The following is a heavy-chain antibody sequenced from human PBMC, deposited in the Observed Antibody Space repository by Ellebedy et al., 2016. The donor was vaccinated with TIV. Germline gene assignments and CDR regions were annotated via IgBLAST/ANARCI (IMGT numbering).Heavy chain of an antibody. CDR2: IWYDGSNK. V-gene: IGHV3-33*01. J-gene: IGHJ4*02. Sequence: GESLKISXAASGFTFSSYGMHWVRQAPGKGLEWVAVIWYDGSNKYYADSVKGRFTISRDNSKNTLYLQMNSLRAEDTAVYYCTRLGGDFWSGYYSDYWGQGTLVTVSS. D-gene: IGHD3-3*01. CDR3: TRLGGDFWSGYYSDY. CDR1: GFTFSSYG.